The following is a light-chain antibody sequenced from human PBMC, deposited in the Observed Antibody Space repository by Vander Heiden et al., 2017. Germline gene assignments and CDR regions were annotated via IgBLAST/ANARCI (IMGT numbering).Light chain of an antibody. Sequence: IQLTQSPSSLSASVGDRVTITCRASQDITTFLAWYQRKPGKAPKLLIYGASRLHSGVPSRFSGSGAGTDFTLTISSLRPEDFATYYCQQLYIYPLTFGGGTKVEIK. CDR2: GAS. V-gene: IGKV1-9*01. CDR1: QDITTF. CDR3: QQLYIYPLT. J-gene: IGKJ4*01.